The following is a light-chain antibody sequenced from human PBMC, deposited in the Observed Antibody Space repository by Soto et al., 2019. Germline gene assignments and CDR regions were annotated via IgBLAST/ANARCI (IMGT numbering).Light chain of an antibody. CDR1: SSDVGSYNL. Sequence: QSALTQPASVSGSPGQSITISCTGTSSDVGSYNLVSWYQQHPGKAPKLMIYEVSKRPSGVSNRFSGSKSGNTASLTISGLQAEDEDYYYCCSYAGSSTYVSETGTKVTVL. V-gene: IGLV2-23*02. CDR2: EVS. J-gene: IGLJ1*01. CDR3: CSYAGSSTYV.